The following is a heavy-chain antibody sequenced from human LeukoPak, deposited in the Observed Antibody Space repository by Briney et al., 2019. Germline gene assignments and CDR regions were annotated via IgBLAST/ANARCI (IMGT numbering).Heavy chain of an antibody. CDR1: GFTFNNYA. J-gene: IGHJ4*02. V-gene: IGHV3-23*01. D-gene: IGHD6-19*01. CDR2: ISGSGGNT. CDR3: AKDRRITMAGTVDYFDY. Sequence: GGSLRLSCAASGFTFNNYAMSWVRQAPGKWLEWVSSISGSGGNTYYADSVKGRFTISRDNSKNTLYLQMNSLRAADTAVYYCAKDRRITMAGTVDYFDYWGQGTLVTVSS.